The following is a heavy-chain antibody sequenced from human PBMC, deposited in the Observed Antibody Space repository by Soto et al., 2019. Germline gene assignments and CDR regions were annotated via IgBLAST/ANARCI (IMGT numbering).Heavy chain of an antibody. CDR2: IDTSYSYS. CDR3: ARYCSSSSCSQLYGMDV. J-gene: IGHJ6*02. Sequence: GESLKISCRGSGYSFTKYWIIWVRQVPGKGLEWMGRIDTSYSYSHYSPSFQGHVTISVDKSISTGYLQWSSLKASDTAMYYCARYCSSSSCSQLYGMDVWGQGTTVTVSS. D-gene: IGHD2-15*01. CDR1: GYSFTKYW. V-gene: IGHV5-10-1*01.